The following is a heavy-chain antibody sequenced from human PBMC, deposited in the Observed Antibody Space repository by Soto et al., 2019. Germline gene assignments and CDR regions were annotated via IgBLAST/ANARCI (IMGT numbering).Heavy chain of an antibody. D-gene: IGHD3-16*01. CDR3: ARSQLHLGELLW. CDR1: GGSISTGSYS. Sequence: PSXTLSLTCTVSGGSISTGSYSWGWIRQPPGKGLEWIGGLSYSGSTYYHVSLKSRVTISVDTSKNQFSLKLTSVTAADTAVYYCARSQLHLGELLWWGQGTLVTVSS. CDR2: LSYSGST. V-gene: IGHV4-39*01. J-gene: IGHJ4*02.